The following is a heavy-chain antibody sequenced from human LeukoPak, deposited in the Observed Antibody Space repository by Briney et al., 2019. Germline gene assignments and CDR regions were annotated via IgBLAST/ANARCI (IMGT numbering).Heavy chain of an antibody. J-gene: IGHJ4*02. D-gene: IGHD3-22*01. V-gene: IGHV1-46*01. CDR1: GYTFTSYD. CDR3: ARDSYYYDSSGPEIATDFDY. CDR2: INPSGGST. Sequence: ASVKVSCKASGYTFTSYDINWVRQAPGQGLEWMGIINPSGGSTSYAQKFQGRVTMTRDTSTSTVYMELSSLRSEDTAVYYCARDSYYYDSSGPEIATDFDYWGQGTLVTVSS.